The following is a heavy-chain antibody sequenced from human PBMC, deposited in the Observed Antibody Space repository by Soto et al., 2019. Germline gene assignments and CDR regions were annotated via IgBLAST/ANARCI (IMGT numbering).Heavy chain of an antibody. V-gene: IGHV4-59*01. CDR1: GGSISSYY. D-gene: IGHD3-10*01. CDR3: ARTTMVRGVINDYYYGMDV. CDR2: IYYSGST. J-gene: IGHJ6*02. Sequence: ETLSLTCTVSGGSISSYYWSWIRQPPGKGLEWIGYIYYSGSTNYNPSLKSRVTISVDTSKNQFSLKLSSVTAADTAVYYCARTTMVRGVINDYYYGMDVWGQGTTVTVSS.